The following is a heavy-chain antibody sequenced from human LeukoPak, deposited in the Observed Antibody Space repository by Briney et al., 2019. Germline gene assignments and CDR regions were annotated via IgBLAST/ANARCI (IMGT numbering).Heavy chain of an antibody. D-gene: IGHD1-26*01. CDR2: IKYDGSEI. CDR1: GFTFSNYW. CDR3: ARMGDDY. Sequence: GGSLRLSCSASGFTFSNYWMSGVRHAPGKGLEWVANIKYDGSEINYVDSVRGRFTISRDNAENSLYLHMNRLRAEDTAVYYCARMGDDYWAQGTLVTVSS. J-gene: IGHJ4*02. V-gene: IGHV3-7*01.